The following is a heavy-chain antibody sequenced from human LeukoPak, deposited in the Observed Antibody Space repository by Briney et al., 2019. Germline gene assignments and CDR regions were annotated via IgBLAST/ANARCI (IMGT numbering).Heavy chain of an antibody. D-gene: IGHD3-16*02. J-gene: IGHJ4*02. CDR2: INPNSGGI. V-gene: IGHV1-2*02. CDR1: GYTFTGYY. Sequence: ASVKVSCKASGYTFTGYYMHWVRQAPGQGLEWIGWINPNSGGINYAQKFQGRVTMTRDPSLSTAYMELSRLRSDDTAVYYCARSSHLSLYSGSYSDYDYVWGSYREGPFDYWGQGTLVTVSS. CDR3: ARSSHLSLYSGSYSDYDYVWGSYREGPFDY.